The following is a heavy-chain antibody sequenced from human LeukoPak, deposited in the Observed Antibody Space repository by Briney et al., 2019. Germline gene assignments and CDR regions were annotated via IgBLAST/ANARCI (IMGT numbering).Heavy chain of an antibody. CDR3: ARYYYDSSGYYYIDY. D-gene: IGHD3-22*01. CDR2: INSDGSST. CDR1: GFTFSSYW. Sequence: GGSLRLSCAASGFTFSSYWIHWVRQAPGKGLVWVSRINSDGSSTTYADSVKGRFTISRDNAKNSLYLQMNSLRAEDTAVYYCARYYYDSSGYYYIDYWGQGTLVTVSS. J-gene: IGHJ4*02. V-gene: IGHV3-74*01.